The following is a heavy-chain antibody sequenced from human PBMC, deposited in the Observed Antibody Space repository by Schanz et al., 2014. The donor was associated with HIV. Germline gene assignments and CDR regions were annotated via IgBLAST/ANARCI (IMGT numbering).Heavy chain of an antibody. CDR3: AQMGAFAAFDI. J-gene: IGHJ3*02. D-gene: IGHD3-16*01. CDR1: GFTFSDYS. Sequence: EVHLVESGGGLVKPGGSLRLSCAASGFTFSDYSMHWARQAPGKGLEWVSSIGSGGGYKYYADSVNGRFTISRDNARNTLFLQMDSLRVDDTAVYYCAQMGAFAAFDIWGHGTVVTVSS. CDR2: IGSGGGYK. V-gene: IGHV3-21*04.